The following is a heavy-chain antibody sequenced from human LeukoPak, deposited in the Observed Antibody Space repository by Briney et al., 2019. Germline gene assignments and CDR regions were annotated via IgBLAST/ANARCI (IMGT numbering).Heavy chain of an antibody. V-gene: IGHV3-9*01. CDR1: GCTFDDYA. CDR3: AKAGRYCSSTSCPDAFDI. D-gene: IGHD2-2*01. CDR2: ISWNSGSI. J-gene: IGHJ3*02. Sequence: GGSLRLSCAASGCTFDDYAMHWIRQAPGKGLEWVSGISWNSGSIGYADSVKGRFTISRDNAKNSLYLQMNSLRAEDTALYYCAKAGRYCSSTSCPDAFDIWGQGTMVTVSS.